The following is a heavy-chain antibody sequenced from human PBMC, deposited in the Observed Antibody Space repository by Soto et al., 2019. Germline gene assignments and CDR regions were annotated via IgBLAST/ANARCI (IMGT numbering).Heavy chain of an antibody. CDR2: ISGSGAST. D-gene: IGHD3-10*01. CDR3: AKTLWFGESHRVPFDY. J-gene: IGHJ4*02. Sequence: GGSLRLSCAASGFTFGSFAMTWVRQAPGKGLEWVSVISGSGASTYYADSVKGRFTISRDNSKNTVYLQMNTLRVEDTALYYCAKTLWFGESHRVPFDYWGQGTLVTVSS. CDR1: GFTFGSFA. V-gene: IGHV3-23*01.